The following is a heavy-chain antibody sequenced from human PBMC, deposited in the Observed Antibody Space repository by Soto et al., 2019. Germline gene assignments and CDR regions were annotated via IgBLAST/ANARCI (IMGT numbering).Heavy chain of an antibody. CDR2: IIPIFGTA. V-gene: IGHV1-69*01. J-gene: IGHJ4*02. CDR1: GGTFSSYA. D-gene: IGHD6-6*01. Sequence: QVQLVQSGAEVKKPGSSVKVSCKASGGTFSSYAISWVRQAPGQGLEWMGGIIPIFGTANYAQKFQGRVTIAADESTSTAYMALSRLSSEDTAVYYCARANLEYSSSSGIDYWGQGPLVTVSS. CDR3: ARANLEYSSSSGIDY.